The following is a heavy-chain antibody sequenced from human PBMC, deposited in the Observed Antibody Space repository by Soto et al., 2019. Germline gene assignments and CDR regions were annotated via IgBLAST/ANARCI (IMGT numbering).Heavy chain of an antibody. J-gene: IGHJ4*02. CDR1: GFTFSSYA. D-gene: IGHD3-16*01. V-gene: IGHV3-23*01. Sequence: GGSLRLSCAASGFTFSSYAMSWVRQAPGKGLEWVSAISGGGGGSTFYADSVKGRFTISKDNSKSTLFLQMNNLRAEDTAVYFCSKESLILAPSQFDFWGQGTPVTAPQ. CDR2: ISGGGGGST. CDR3: SKESLILAPSQFDF.